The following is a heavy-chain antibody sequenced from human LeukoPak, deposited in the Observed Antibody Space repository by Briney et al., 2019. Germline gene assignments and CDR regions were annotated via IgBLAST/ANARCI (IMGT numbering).Heavy chain of an antibody. J-gene: IGHJ4*02. CDR1: GFTFSSYW. CDR2: IKQDGSEK. CDR3: VREYGSGSYYRWFDY. Sequence: GGSLRLSCAASGFTFSSYWMGWVRQAPGKGLEWVANIKQDGSEKYYVDSVKGRFTISRDNAKNSLYLQMNSLRAEDTAVYYCVREYGSGSYYRWFDYWGQGTLVTVSS. D-gene: IGHD3-10*01. V-gene: IGHV3-7*01.